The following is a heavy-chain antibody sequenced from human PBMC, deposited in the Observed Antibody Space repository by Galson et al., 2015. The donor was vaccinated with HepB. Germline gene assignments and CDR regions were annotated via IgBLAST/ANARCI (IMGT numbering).Heavy chain of an antibody. CDR3: ARERGYSYGFTYWCFDL. V-gene: IGHV3-48*01. CDR1: GFTFSSYS. CDR2: ISSSSSTI. D-gene: IGHD5-18*01. Sequence: SLRLSCAASGFTFSSYSMNWVRQAPGKGLEWVSYISSSSSTIYYADSVKGRFTISRDNAKNSLYLQMNSLRAEDTAVYYCARERGYSYGFTYWCFDLWGRGTLVTVSS. J-gene: IGHJ2*01.